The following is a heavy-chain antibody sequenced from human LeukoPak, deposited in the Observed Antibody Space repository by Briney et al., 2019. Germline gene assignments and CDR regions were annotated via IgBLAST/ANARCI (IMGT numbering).Heavy chain of an antibody. V-gene: IGHV1-2*02. CDR3: GTESFDY. CDR1: GYTLTGYC. Sequence: ASVKVSCKASGYTLTGYCMHWVRQAPGQGLEWMGWINPKSGGTNFAQKFQGRVTLTRDTSITTAYMDLSRLKSDDTALYYCGTESFDYWGQGTLVTVSS. CDR2: INPKSGGT. J-gene: IGHJ4*02.